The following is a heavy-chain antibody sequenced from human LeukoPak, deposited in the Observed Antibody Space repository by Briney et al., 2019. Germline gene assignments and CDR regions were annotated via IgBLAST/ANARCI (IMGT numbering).Heavy chain of an antibody. V-gene: IGHV1-18*01. J-gene: IGHJ4*02. CDR2: ISAYNGNT. CDR3: ARAPRIAVADIFDY. D-gene: IGHD6-19*01. Sequence: GASVKVSCKASGYTFTSYGISWVRQAPGLGLEWMGWISAYNGNTNYAQKLQGRVTMTTDTSTSTAYMELRSLRSDDTAVYYCARAPRIAVADIFDYWGQGTLVTVSS. CDR1: GYTFTSYG.